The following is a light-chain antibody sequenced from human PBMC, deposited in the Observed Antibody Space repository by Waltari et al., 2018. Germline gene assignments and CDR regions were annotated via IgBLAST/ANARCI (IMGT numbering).Light chain of an antibody. J-gene: IGLJ1*01. V-gene: IGLV2-8*01. CDR3: SSFAGNNNPYV. CDR1: SGDIGGYNF. CDR2: EVT. Sequence: QSALTQPPSASGSPGQSVTISCTGTSGDIGGYNFVSWYQQHPGKAPKLMIYEVTKRPSGGPDRFSGSKSGNTASLTVSGLQAEDEADYYCSSFAGNNNPYVFGTGTKVSVL.